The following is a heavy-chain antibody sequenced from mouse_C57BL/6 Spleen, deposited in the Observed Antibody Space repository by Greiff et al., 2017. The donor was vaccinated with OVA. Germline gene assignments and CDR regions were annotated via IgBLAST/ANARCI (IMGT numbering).Heavy chain of an antibody. Sequence: QVQLQQPGAELVKPGASVKLSCKASGYTFTSYWMHWVKQRPGQGLEWIGMIHPNSGSTNYNEKFKSKATLTVDKSSSTAYMQLSSLTSEDSAVYDCATLYYDYPWFAYWGQGTLVTVSA. V-gene: IGHV1-64*01. D-gene: IGHD2-4*01. CDR3: ATLYYDYPWFAY. CDR1: GYTFTSYW. J-gene: IGHJ3*01. CDR2: IHPNSGST.